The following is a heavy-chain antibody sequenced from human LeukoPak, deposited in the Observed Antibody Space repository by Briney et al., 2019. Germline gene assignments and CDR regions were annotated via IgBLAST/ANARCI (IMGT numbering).Heavy chain of an antibody. J-gene: IGHJ4*02. CDR1: GGSISSSSYY. CDR2: IYYSGST. CDR3: ANGSPGFTTFDY. V-gene: IGHV4-39*07. Sequence: PSETLSFTGTVSGGSISSSSYYWGWIRQPPGKGLEWIGSIYYSGSTYYNPSLKSRVTISVDTSKNQFSLKLSSVTAADTAVYYCANGSPGFTTFDYWGQGTLVTVSS. D-gene: IGHD1-14*01.